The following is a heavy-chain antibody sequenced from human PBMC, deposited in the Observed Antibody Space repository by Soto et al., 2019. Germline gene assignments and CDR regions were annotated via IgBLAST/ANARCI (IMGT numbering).Heavy chain of an antibody. V-gene: IGHV3-23*01. D-gene: IGHD3-10*01. Sequence: EVQLLESGGGLVQPGGSLRLSCAASGFTFSSYAMSWVRQAPGKGLEWVSAISGSGGSTYYADSVKGRFTIARDNSKNSLYLQMNSLRAEDTAVYYCAKSSTMVRGVIEENWFDPWGQGTLVTVSS. CDR2: ISGSGGST. CDR1: GFTFSSYA. J-gene: IGHJ5*02. CDR3: AKSSTMVRGVIEENWFDP.